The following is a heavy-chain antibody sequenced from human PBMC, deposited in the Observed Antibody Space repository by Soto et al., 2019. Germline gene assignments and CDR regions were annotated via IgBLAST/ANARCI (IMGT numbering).Heavy chain of an antibody. V-gene: IGHV3-66*01. D-gene: IGHD3-9*01. CDR2: IYGGIST. CDR1: GFTVSSNY. CDR3: AFQGGYVGPFYY. Sequence: GGSLRLSCAASGFTVSSNYMSWVRQAPGKGLEWVSVIYGGISTYYEDSVKGRFTISRDNSKNTLYLQMNSLRAEDTAVYYCAFQGGYVGPFYYWGQGTLVTVSS. J-gene: IGHJ4*02.